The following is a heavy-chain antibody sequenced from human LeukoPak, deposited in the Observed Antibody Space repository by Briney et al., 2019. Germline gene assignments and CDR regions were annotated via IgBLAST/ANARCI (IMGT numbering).Heavy chain of an antibody. J-gene: IGHJ6*03. Sequence: SSETLSLTCTVSGGSISSSSYYWGWIRQPPGKGLEWIGSIYYSGSTYYNPSLKSRVTMSVDTSKKQFSLKLSSVTAADTAVYYCARDGGGYYTGVNSYYYYMDVWGKGTTVTVSS. CDR2: IYYSGST. V-gene: IGHV4-39*07. CDR1: GGSISSSSYY. D-gene: IGHD3-3*01. CDR3: ARDGGGYYTGVNSYYYYMDV.